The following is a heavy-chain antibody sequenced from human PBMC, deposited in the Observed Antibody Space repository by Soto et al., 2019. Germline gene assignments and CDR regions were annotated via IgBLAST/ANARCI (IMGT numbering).Heavy chain of an antibody. J-gene: IGHJ6*02. D-gene: IGHD6-13*01. CDR3: ARSPMFAAAAHYCYYGMHX. CDR2: ISSSGSTI. Sequence: PWGSLRLSCAASGFTFSSCEMNWVRQAPGKGLEWVSYISSSGSTIYYAYSVKVRFTISIDNAKNALYLQMNSLRAEDTAVYYCARSPMFAAAAHYCYYGMHXWGQVTTVTVS. V-gene: IGHV3-48*03. CDR1: GFTFSSCE.